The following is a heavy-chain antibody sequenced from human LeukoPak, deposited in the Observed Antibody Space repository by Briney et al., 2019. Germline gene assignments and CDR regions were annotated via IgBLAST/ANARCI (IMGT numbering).Heavy chain of an antibody. CDR1: GFTFSSYG. J-gene: IGHJ4*02. Sequence: GGSLRLSCAASGFTFSSYGMHWVRQAPGKGLEWVAVISYDGSNKCYADSVKGRFTISRDNSKNTLYLQMNSLRAEDTAVYYCAKDWGLLTANFDYWGQGTLVTVSS. V-gene: IGHV3-30*18. CDR3: AKDWGLLTANFDY. D-gene: IGHD3-9*01. CDR2: ISYDGSNK.